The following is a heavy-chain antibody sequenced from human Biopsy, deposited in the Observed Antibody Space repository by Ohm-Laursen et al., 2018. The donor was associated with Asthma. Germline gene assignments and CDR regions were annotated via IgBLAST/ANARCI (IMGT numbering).Heavy chain of an antibody. D-gene: IGHD3-3*01. V-gene: IGHV3-7*01. Sequence: SLRLSCAAPGFTFGDYWMSWVRQVPGKGLEWVANIKHDGSEKNHVDSLKGRFTISRDNAKNLLFLQMNSLRAEDTAVYYCARTFHFWSPYHAEHYQLWGRGTLVTVSS. CDR1: GFTFGDYW. CDR3: ARTFHFWSPYHAEHYQL. CDR2: IKHDGSEK. J-gene: IGHJ1*01.